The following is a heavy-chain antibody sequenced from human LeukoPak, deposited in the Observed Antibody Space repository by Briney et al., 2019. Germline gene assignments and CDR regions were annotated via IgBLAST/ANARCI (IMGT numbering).Heavy chain of an antibody. CDR3: ARSSFGGYDVDYPDY. Sequence: GGSLRLSCAASGFTFSSYSMNWVRQAPGKGLEWVSSISSSSSYIYYADSVKGRFTISRDNAKNSLYLQMNSLRAEDTAVYYCARSSFGGYDVDYPDYWGQGTLVTVSS. J-gene: IGHJ4*02. CDR2: ISSSSSYI. V-gene: IGHV3-21*01. D-gene: IGHD5-12*01. CDR1: GFTFSSYS.